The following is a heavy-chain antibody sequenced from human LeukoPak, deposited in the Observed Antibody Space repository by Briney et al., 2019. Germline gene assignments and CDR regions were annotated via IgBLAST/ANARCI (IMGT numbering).Heavy chain of an antibody. D-gene: IGHD3-3*01. CDR1: GFTFSNSW. CDR2: IWYDGSNK. J-gene: IGHJ6*02. CDR3: ARERHLGVVLMDV. V-gene: IGHV3-33*08. Sequence: GGSLRLSCAASGFTFSNSWMYRVCQAPEKGLEWVAVIWYDGSNKSHADSVKGRFTISRDNSKNTLYLQMNSLRAEDTAVYYCARERHLGVVLMDVWGQGTTVTVSS.